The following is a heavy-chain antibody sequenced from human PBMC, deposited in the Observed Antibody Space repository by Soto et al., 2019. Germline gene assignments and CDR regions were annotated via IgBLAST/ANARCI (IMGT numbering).Heavy chain of an antibody. J-gene: IGHJ4*02. CDR3: ARDTTSGSYWDN. D-gene: IGHD1-26*01. Sequence: QVQLQESGPGLVKPSETLSLTCTVSGGSISTYYWSWIRQSPGKGLEWIGYIYHSGGTTYNPSVKSRATISVDTSKSQFSLRLTSVTAADTAIYYCARDTTSGSYWDNWGQGILVTVSS. CDR1: GGSISTYY. V-gene: IGHV4-59*01. CDR2: IYHSGGT.